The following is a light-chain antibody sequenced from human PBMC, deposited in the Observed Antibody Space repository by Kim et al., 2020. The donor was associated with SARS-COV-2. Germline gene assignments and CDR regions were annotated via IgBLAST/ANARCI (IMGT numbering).Light chain of an antibody. CDR3: QSYDSSLSGWV. Sequence: QSVLTQPPSVSGAPGQRVTISCSGSSSNIGAGYDVQWYQQLPGTAPKLLIYGNNNRPSGVPDRFSGSKSGTSASLAITGLQAVDEADYFCQSYDSSLSGWVFGGGTQLTVL. CDR1: SSNIGAGYD. CDR2: GNN. V-gene: IGLV1-40*01. J-gene: IGLJ3*02.